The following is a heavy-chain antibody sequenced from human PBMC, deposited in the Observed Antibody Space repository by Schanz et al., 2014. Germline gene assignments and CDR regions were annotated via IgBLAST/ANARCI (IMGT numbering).Heavy chain of an antibody. V-gene: IGHV3-23*04. J-gene: IGHJ3*02. Sequence: EVQLVQSGGGLVQPGGSLRLSCAASGFTFSTYAMAWVRQAPGKGLEWVSSISGDHRNTFYADSVKGRFTISRDNSKNTLDLQMNSLRAEDTTVYCCAKGRFGELSAFDIWGQGTMVTVSS. CDR1: GFTFSTYA. CDR2: ISGDHRNT. D-gene: IGHD3-10*01. CDR3: AKGRFGELSAFDI.